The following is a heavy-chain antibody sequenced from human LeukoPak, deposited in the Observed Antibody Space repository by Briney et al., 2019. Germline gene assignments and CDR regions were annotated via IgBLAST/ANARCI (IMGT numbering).Heavy chain of an antibody. CDR3: ARDVYPDCSSTSCYTWVPYY. Sequence: GASVEVSCKASGYTFTSYYMHWVRQAPGQGLEWMGIINPSGGSTSYAQKFQGRVTMTRDTSTSTVYMELSSLRSEDTAVYYCARDVYPDCSSTSCYTWVPYYWGQGTLVTVSS. V-gene: IGHV1-46*01. D-gene: IGHD2-2*02. CDR2: INPSGGST. J-gene: IGHJ4*02. CDR1: GYTFTSYY.